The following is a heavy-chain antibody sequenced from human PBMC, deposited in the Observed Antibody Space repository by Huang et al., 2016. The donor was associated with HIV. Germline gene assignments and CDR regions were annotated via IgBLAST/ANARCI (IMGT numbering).Heavy chain of an antibody. Sequence: EAQFVESGGGLVKPGRSLRLSCPDSGFTFGYYGMSWFRQAPGKGMEWVGFIGSKDDSETTEYAASVKGRFTSSRDDSKSIAYLQMNSLKPEDTAVYYCTRDSVYPNYYDGSGFYFDYWGQGTLVTVSS. CDR3: TRDSVYPNYYDGSGFYFDY. V-gene: IGHV3-49*05. J-gene: IGHJ4*02. CDR1: GFTFGYYG. CDR2: IGSKDDSETT. D-gene: IGHD3-22*01.